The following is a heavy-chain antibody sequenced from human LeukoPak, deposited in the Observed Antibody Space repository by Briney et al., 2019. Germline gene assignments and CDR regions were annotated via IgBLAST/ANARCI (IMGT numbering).Heavy chain of an antibody. CDR3: ARVSSSWDDAFDI. CDR1: GFTFSSYW. Sequence: GGSLRLSCAASGFTFSSYWMHWVRQAPGKGLVWVSRINSDGSSTSYADSVKGRFTISRDNAKNTLYLQMNSLRAEDTAVYYCARVSSSWDDAFDIWGQGTMVTISS. J-gene: IGHJ3*02. D-gene: IGHD6-13*01. CDR2: INSDGSST. V-gene: IGHV3-74*01.